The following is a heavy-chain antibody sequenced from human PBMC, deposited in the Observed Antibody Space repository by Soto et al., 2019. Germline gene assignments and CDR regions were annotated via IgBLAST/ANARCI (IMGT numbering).Heavy chain of an antibody. Sequence: SETLSLTCTVSGVSLNSGHYYWVWIRQSPGKGLAWIASIYYDESTYYNPSLKSRVTISTDKPKNQFSLTLKSVTAADTAVYYCGKVLIGATRHTDVDSWGQGALVTVSS. D-gene: IGHD2-15*01. CDR1: GVSLNSGHYY. CDR3: GKVLIGATRHTDVDS. V-gene: IGHV4-39*01. J-gene: IGHJ4*02. CDR2: IYYDEST.